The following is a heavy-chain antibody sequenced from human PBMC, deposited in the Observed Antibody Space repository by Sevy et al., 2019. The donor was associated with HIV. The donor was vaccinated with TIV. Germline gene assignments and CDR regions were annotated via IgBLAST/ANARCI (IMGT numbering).Heavy chain of an antibody. D-gene: IGHD6-13*01. V-gene: IGHV3-48*01. CDR2: ISSSSGTI. CDR3: ARVGYINWFDP. Sequence: GGSLRLSCAASGFTFSSYSMNWVRQAPGKGLEWVSYISSSSGTIYYADSVKGRFTISRDNAKSSLYLQMNSLRAEDTAVYYCARVGYINWFDPWGQGTLVTVSS. CDR1: GFTFSSYS. J-gene: IGHJ5*02.